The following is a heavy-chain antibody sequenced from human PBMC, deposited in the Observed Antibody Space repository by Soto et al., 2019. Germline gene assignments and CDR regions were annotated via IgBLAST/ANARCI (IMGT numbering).Heavy chain of an antibody. J-gene: IGHJ4*02. V-gene: IGHV1-2*04. CDR3: ARARLNYDFWSGDFDY. CDR2: INPNSGGT. Sequence: QVPLVQSGAEVKKPGASVKVSCKASGYTFTGYYMHWVRQAPGQGLEWMGWINPNSGGTNYAQKFQGWVTMTRDTSISTAYMELSRLRSDDTAVYYCARARLNYDFWSGDFDYWGQGTLVTVSS. CDR1: GYTFTGYY. D-gene: IGHD3-3*01.